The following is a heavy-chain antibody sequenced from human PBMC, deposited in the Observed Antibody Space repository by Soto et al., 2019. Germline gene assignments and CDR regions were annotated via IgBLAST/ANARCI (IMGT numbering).Heavy chain of an antibody. D-gene: IGHD1-26*01. Sequence: SGPTLVNPTQTLTLTCTFSGFSLSTSGMYVSWTRQPPGKALEWLALIDWDDDKYYSTSLKTRLTISKDTSKNQVVLTMTNMDPVDTATYYCARTVVGATHYYYYYGMDVWGQGTTVTVS. CDR2: IDWDDDK. V-gene: IGHV2-70*01. CDR3: ARTVVGATHYYYYYGMDV. CDR1: GFSLSTSGMY. J-gene: IGHJ6*02.